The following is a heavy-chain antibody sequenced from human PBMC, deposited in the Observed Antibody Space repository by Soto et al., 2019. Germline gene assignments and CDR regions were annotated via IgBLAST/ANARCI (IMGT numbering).Heavy chain of an antibody. CDR2: ISYDGSNK. J-gene: IGHJ4*02. CDR1: RFTFSSYA. D-gene: IGHD2-15*01. CDR3: ASSVMAATRTAYFDY. V-gene: IGHV3-30-3*01. Sequence: QVQLVESGGGVVQPGRSLRLSCAASRFTFSSYAMHWVRQAPGKGLEWVAVISYDGSNKYYADSVKGRFTISRDNSKNTLYLQMNSLRAEDTAVYYCASSVMAATRTAYFDYWGQGTLVTVSS.